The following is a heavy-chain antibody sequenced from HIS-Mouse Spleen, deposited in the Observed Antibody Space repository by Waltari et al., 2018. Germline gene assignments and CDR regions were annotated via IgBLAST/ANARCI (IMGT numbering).Heavy chain of an antibody. CDR3: ARVVPFRRFDL. D-gene: IGHD6-6*01. CDR2: ISSSGSTI. V-gene: IGHV3-11*01. Sequence: QVQLVESGGGLVTPGGSLSFSCAASGSTFSDYSISLLGQAPGKGREWVSYISSSGSTIYYADAVKGRFTISRDNAKNSLYLQMNSLRAEDTAVYYCARVVPFRRFDLWGRGTLVTVSS. J-gene: IGHJ2*01. CDR1: GSTFSDYS.